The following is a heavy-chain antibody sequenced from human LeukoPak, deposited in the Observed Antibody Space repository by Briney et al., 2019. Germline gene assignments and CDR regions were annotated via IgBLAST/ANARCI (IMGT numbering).Heavy chain of an antibody. CDR1: GFTFDDYA. Sequence: GGSLRLSCAASGFTFDDYAMQWVRQAPGKGLEWVSGISWNSGSIGYADSVKGRFTISRDNAKNSLYLQMNSLRAEDTALYYCAKGNYGDYRTFDYWGQGTLVTVSS. CDR3: AKGNYGDYRTFDY. D-gene: IGHD4-17*01. CDR2: ISWNSGSI. V-gene: IGHV3-9*01. J-gene: IGHJ4*02.